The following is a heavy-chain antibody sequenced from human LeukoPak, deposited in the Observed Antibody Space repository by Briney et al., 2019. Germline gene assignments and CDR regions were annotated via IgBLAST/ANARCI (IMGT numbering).Heavy chain of an antibody. V-gene: IGHV1-3*01. CDR2: INAGNGNT. D-gene: IGHD6-19*01. Sequence: ASVKVSCKASGYTFTSYAMHWVRQAPGQRLEWMGWINAGNGNTKYSQKFQGRVTITRDTSTSTVYMELSSLRSEDTAVYYCARGFSSGWYVDWGQGTLVTVSS. J-gene: IGHJ4*02. CDR3: ARGFSSGWYVD. CDR1: GYTFTSYA.